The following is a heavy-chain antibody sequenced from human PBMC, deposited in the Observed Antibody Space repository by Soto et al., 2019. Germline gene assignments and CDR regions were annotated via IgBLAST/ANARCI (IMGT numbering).Heavy chain of an antibody. V-gene: IGHV4-28*01. CDR1: GYSISSTNW. CDR2: IYYSGSA. CDR3: ARVAVAGTHFDY. Sequence: QVQLRESGPELVKPSDTLSLTCAVSGYSISSTNWWGWIRQPPGKGLEWIGYIYYSGSAYYNPSLKSRVTMSVDTSKNQFSLKVRSVTAVDTAVYYCARVAVAGTHFDYWGQGTLVTVSS. J-gene: IGHJ4*02. D-gene: IGHD6-19*01.